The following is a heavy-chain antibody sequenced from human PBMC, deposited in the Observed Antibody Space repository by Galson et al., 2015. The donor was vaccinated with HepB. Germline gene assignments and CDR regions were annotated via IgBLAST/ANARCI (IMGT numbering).Heavy chain of an antibody. CDR1: GFTFSSYA. Sequence: SLRLSCAASGFTFSSYAMSWVRQAPGKGLEWVSAISGSGGSTYYADSVKGRFTISRDNSKNTLYLQMNSLRAEDTAVYYCAKDYGGDSSGYLWDYWGQGTLVTVSS. CDR3: AKDYGGDSSGYLWDY. J-gene: IGHJ4*02. D-gene: IGHD3-22*01. V-gene: IGHV3-23*01. CDR2: ISGSGGST.